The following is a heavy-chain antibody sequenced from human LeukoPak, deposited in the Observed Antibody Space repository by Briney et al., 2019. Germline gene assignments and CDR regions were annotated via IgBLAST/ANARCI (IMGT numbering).Heavy chain of an antibody. CDR1: AGSISSDY. J-gene: IGHJ4*02. CDR3: ARRLRPGSYDDY. D-gene: IGHD1-26*01. Sequence: SQTRSLTSPVAAGSISSDYCGCIRQPAGRVLEWIGYIYYSGSTNYNPSLKSRVIISVDTSKNQYSLKLSSVTAADTAVYYCARRLRPGSYDDYWGQGTLVTVSS. V-gene: IGHV4-59*08. CDR2: IYYSGST.